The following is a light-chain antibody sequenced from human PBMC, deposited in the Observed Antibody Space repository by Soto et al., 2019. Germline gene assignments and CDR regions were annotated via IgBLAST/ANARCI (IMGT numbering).Light chain of an antibody. Sequence: EIVLTQSPGTLSVSPGERATLSCRASQSVSSNYFAWYQQKPGQAPRLLFYAASSTATGIAGRFSGSGSATDFTLTISRLEPEVVAVYCCQQYGSSRLTFGGGTKVEIK. CDR2: AAS. CDR1: QSVSSNY. V-gene: IGKV3-20*01. J-gene: IGKJ4*01. CDR3: QQYGSSRLT.